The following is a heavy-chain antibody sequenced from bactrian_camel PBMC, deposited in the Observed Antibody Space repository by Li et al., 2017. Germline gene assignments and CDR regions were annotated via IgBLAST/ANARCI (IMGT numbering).Heavy chain of an antibody. CDR3: AAERYSGSCFVTDLWRF. J-gene: IGHJ4*01. D-gene: IGHD3*01. Sequence: QLVESGGGSVQAGGSLKLSCTHSGHAWWSTVCMGWFRQAPGKDREGVAAISAGGFRRYADSVKGRFTISKDNAKNTLSLQLNSLKPEDTAMYYCAAERYSGSCFVTDLWRFRGQGTQVTVS. V-gene: IGHV3S55*01. CDR1: GHAWWSTV. CDR2: ISAGGFR.